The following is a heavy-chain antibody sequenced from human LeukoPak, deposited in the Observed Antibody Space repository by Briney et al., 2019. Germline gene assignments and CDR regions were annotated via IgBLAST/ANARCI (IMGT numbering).Heavy chain of an antibody. D-gene: IGHD1-1*01. Sequence: PGRSLRLSCAASGFTLRPYAMHWVRQAPGKGLEYVASISGDGGTISYPDSVKGRFAISRDNSKNTVYLQMGRLRTEDMGVYYCARMATGAAGGALDVWGQGTTVIVS. CDR3: ARMATGAAGGALDV. CDR2: ISGDGGTI. J-gene: IGHJ6*02. CDR1: GFTLRPYA. V-gene: IGHV3-64*02.